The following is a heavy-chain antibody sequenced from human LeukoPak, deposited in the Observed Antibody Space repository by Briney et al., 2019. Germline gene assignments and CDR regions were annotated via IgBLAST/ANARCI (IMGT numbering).Heavy chain of an antibody. CDR3: ARDAQISAAAYYFDY. J-gene: IGHJ4*02. D-gene: IGHD6-13*01. CDR2: INSDGSST. Sequence: GGSLRLSCAASGFTFSSYWMHWVRQAPGKGLVWVSRINSDGSSTTYADSVKGRFTISRDSSKNTLSLQMNSLRDDDTAVYYCARDAQISAAAYYFDYWGQGTLVTVSS. CDR1: GFTFSSYW. V-gene: IGHV3-74*01.